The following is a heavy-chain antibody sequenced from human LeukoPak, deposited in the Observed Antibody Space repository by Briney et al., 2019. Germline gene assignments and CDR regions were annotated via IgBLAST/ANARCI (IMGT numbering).Heavy chain of an antibody. V-gene: IGHV3-48*04. J-gene: IGHJ4*02. CDR3: ARAGNYDFWSGYYAFDY. CDR2: ISSSSSTI. Sequence: GGSLRLSCAASGFTFSSYSMNWVRQAPGKGLEWVSYISSSSSTIYYADSVKGRFIISRDNAKNSLYLQMNSLRAEDTAVYYCARAGNYDFWSGYYAFDYWGQGTLVTVSS. CDR1: GFTFSSYS. D-gene: IGHD3-3*01.